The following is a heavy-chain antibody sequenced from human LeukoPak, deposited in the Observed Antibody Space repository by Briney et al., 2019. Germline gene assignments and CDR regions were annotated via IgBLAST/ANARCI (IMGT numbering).Heavy chain of an antibody. CDR1: GGSITNSYY. CDR2: INYSGST. J-gene: IGHJ4*02. CDR3: ARDRYTDYFDD. D-gene: IGHD3-16*02. V-gene: IGHV4-59*01. Sequence: KPSETLSLTCSVSGGSITNSYYWSWIRQPPGKGLEWIGYINYSGSTSYNPSLKNRVTISRDTSNNKFSLSLKSVTAADTAVYYCARDRYTDYFDDWGLGVLVTVSS.